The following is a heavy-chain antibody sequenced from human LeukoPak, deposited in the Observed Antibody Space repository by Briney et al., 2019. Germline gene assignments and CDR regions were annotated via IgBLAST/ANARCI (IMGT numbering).Heavy chain of an antibody. CDR2: IYYSGST. CDR1: GGSISSYY. D-gene: IGHD1-26*01. J-gene: IGHJ6*03. Sequence: SETLSLTCTVSGGSISSYYWSWLRQPPGKGLEWIGYIYYSGSTNYNPSLKSRVTISVDMSKNQFSLKLSSVTAADTAVYYCATTLWAWEGHYYYMDVWGKGTTVTVSS. CDR3: ATTLWAWEGHYYYMDV. V-gene: IGHV4-59*01.